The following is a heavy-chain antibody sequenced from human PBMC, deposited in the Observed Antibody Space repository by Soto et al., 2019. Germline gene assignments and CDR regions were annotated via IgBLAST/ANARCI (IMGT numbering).Heavy chain of an antibody. CDR2: IYYSGST. D-gene: IGHD3-3*01. CDR1: GGSISSSSYY. V-gene: IGHV4-39*01. Sequence: SETLSLTCTVSGGSISSSSYYWGWIRQPPGKGLEWIGSIYYSGSTYYNPSLKSRVTISVDTSKNQFSLKLSSVTAADTAVYYCASIFGVVIKRYFDYWGQGTLVTVSS. CDR3: ASIFGVVIKRYFDY. J-gene: IGHJ4*02.